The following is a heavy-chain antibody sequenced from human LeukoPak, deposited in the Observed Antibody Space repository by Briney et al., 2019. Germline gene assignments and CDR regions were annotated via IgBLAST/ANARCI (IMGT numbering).Heavy chain of an antibody. CDR2: IYTSGST. D-gene: IGHD2-2*02. V-gene: IGHV4-4*07. Sequence: SETLSLTCTSSDGSISSYYWRWIRQPAGKGLEWIGRIYTSGSTNYNPSLKSRVTMSVDTSKNQFSLKLSSVTAADTAVYYCARDPDRYCSSTSCYTAEGYWGQGTLVTVSS. CDR1: DGSISSYY. J-gene: IGHJ4*02. CDR3: ARDPDRYCSSTSCYTAEGY.